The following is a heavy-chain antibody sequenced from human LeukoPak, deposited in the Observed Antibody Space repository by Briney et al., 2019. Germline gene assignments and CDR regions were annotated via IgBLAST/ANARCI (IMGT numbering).Heavy chain of an antibody. CDR3: ARVLRDYDFWSGYYPVWYFDY. CDR2: INPNSGGT. J-gene: IGHJ4*02. D-gene: IGHD3-3*01. V-gene: IGHV1-2*02. Sequence: ASVKVSCKASGGTFSSYAISWVRQAPGQGLEWMGWINPNSGGTNYAQKFQGRVTMTRDTSISTAYMELSRLRSDDTAVYYCARVLRDYDFWSGYYPVWYFDYWGQGTLVTVSS. CDR1: GGTFSSYA.